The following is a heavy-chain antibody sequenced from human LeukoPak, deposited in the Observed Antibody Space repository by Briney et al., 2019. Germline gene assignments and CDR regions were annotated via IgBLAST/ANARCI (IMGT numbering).Heavy chain of an antibody. J-gene: IGHJ4*02. D-gene: IGHD6-19*01. CDR2: ISGSGGTT. Sequence: GGSLRLSCVASGFPFSSYAMGWVRQAPGKGLEWVSGISGSGGTTYYTDSVKGRFTISRDNSKNTLYLQVNSLRAEDTAVYYCAKDLHGAVPDYFDCWGQGSLVTVSS. V-gene: IGHV3-23*01. CDR1: GFPFSSYA. CDR3: AKDLHGAVPDYFDC.